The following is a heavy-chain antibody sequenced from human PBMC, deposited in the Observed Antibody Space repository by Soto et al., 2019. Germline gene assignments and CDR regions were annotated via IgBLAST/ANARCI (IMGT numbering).Heavy chain of an antibody. CDR3: ARDNYGPLDY. J-gene: IGHJ4*02. Sequence: QVQLVQSGAEVKKPGASVKVSCRPSGYTFTAYYIHWVRQAPGQGLEWMGWVDPNSGGTRDAQNCQGRVTRTRDTSTSTVYMELNWLRSDDTALYYCARDNYGPLDYWGQGTLVTVSS. CDR1: GYTFTAYY. D-gene: IGHD3-10*01. V-gene: IGHV1-2*02. CDR2: VDPNSGGT.